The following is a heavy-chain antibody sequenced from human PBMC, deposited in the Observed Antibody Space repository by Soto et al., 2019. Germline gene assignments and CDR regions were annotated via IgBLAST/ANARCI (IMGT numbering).Heavy chain of an antibody. D-gene: IGHD2-15*01. CDR3: ARHRGEGPYTPIYFDY. J-gene: IGHJ4*02. CDR2: IYYSGST. V-gene: IGHV4-30-4*01. Sequence: QVQLQESGPGLVKPSETLSLTCSVSGGSIKSGDYYWRWIRQPPGKGMEWIGNIYYSGSTYNNPSLTSRLSLSVDTSKNQFSLRLTSVTAADTAVYYCARHRGEGPYTPIYFDYWGQGALGTVSS. CDR1: GGSIKSGDYY.